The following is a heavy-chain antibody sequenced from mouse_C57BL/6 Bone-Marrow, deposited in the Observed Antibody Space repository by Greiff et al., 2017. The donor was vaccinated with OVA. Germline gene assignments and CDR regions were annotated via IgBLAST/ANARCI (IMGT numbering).Heavy chain of an antibody. CDR1: GFTFSSYG. V-gene: IGHV5-6*01. J-gene: IGHJ2*01. CDR2: ISSGGSYT. D-gene: IGHD1-1*01. CDR3: ALYGSSPDY. Sequence: EVQLKESGGDLVKPGGSLKLSCAASGFTFSSYGMSWVRQTPDKRLEWVATISSGGSYTYYPDSVKGRFTISRDNAKNTLYLQMSSLKSEDTAMYYCALYGSSPDYWGQGTTLTVSS.